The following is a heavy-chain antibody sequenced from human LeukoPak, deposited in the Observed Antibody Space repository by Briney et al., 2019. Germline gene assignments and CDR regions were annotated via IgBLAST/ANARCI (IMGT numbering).Heavy chain of an antibody. CDR3: AKDGTTVTTLNYFDY. V-gene: IGHV3-48*03. CDR2: ISIVDSIT. Sequence: GGSLRLSCAASGFTFSSFEMHWVRQAPGKGLEWVSYISIVDSITYSADSVKGRFTISRDNAKNSLYLQMNSLRAEDTAVYYCAKDGTTVTTLNYFDYWGQGTLVTVSS. J-gene: IGHJ4*02. CDR1: GFTFSSFE. D-gene: IGHD4-17*01.